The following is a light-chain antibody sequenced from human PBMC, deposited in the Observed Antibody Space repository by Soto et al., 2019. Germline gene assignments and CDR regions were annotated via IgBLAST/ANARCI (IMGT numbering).Light chain of an antibody. Sequence: DIQMTQSPSTLPASVGDRITITCRASQSINTWLAWYQQKPGEAPKLLIYDGSTLERGVPSRFSGSGSGTEFTLTISRLQPDDFGTFYCQQYKTYYRTFGQGTTVEV. J-gene: IGKJ1*01. V-gene: IGKV1-5*03. CDR2: DGS. CDR3: QQYKTYYRT. CDR1: QSINTW.